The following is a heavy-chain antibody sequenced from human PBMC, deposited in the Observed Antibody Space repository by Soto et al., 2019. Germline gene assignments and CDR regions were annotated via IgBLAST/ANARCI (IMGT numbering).Heavy chain of an antibody. Sequence: QVQLVESGGGVVQPGRSLRLSCAASGFTFSSYGMHWVRQAPGKGLEWVAVVSYAGNNKYYADSVKGRFTISRDNSKKALYLQMNSLRAEDTAVYYCAANKAEWELRSVGYWGQGTLVTVSS. CDR1: GFTFSSYG. J-gene: IGHJ4*02. CDR2: VSYAGNNK. CDR3: AANKAEWELRSVGY. V-gene: IGHV3-30*03. D-gene: IGHD1-26*01.